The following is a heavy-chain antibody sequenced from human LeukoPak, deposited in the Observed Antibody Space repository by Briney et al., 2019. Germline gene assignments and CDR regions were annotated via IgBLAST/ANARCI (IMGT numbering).Heavy chain of an antibody. V-gene: IGHV1-2*06. J-gene: IGHJ4*02. CDR2: INPNSGGP. D-gene: IGHD5-18*01. Sequence: GASVTVSCKTSGYSFTGYYIHWVRQAPGQGLEWMGRINPNSGGPNYGQKFQGTVTTTRDTSISTAYLELSNLRSDDTAAYYCVRGYSYGFYFDYWGQGSLVTVSS. CDR1: GYSFTGYY. CDR3: VRGYSYGFYFDY.